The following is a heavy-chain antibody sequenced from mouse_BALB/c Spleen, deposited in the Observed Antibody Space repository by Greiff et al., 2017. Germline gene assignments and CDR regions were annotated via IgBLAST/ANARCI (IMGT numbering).Heavy chain of an antibody. J-gene: IGHJ4*01. Sequence: QVQLQQSGPELVKPGASVRISCKASGYTFTSYYIHWVKQRPGQGLEWIGWIYPGNVNTKYNEKFKGKATLTADKSSSTAYMQLSSLTSEDSAVYFCARGGNPYYYAMDYWGQGTSVTVSS. CDR1: GYTFTSYY. CDR3: ARGGNPYYYAMDY. V-gene: IGHV1S56*01. CDR2: IYPGNVNT. D-gene: IGHD2-1*01.